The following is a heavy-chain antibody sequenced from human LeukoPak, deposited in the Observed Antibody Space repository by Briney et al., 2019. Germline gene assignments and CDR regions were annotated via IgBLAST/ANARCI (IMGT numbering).Heavy chain of an antibody. CDR1: NGSISDSNW. D-gene: IGHD3-10*01. V-gene: IGHV4-4*02. J-gene: IGHJ5*02. CDR3: ARVITSYFGVLGS. CDR2: VYRSGSP. Sequence: PSGTLSLTCAVSNGSISDSNWWTWVRQTPGKGLEWIGEVYRSGSPNYNPSLKSRVTMSVDKANNKLSLRLSSVTAADTGVYFCARVITSYFGVLGSWGQGAPVTVSS.